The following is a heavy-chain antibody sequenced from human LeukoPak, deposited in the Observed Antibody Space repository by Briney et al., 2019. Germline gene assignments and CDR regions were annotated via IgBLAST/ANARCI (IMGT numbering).Heavy chain of an antibody. CDR3: ARGSSTFDY. Sequence: GGSLRLSCAASGFSFSDYSMNWVRQAPGKGLEWVSSISSSGNYIYYADSLKGRFTTSRDNAKISLYLQMNSLRAEDTAVYYCARGSSTFDYWGEGTLVTVSS. J-gene: IGHJ4*02. V-gene: IGHV3-21*01. CDR1: GFSFSDYS. CDR2: ISSSGNYI.